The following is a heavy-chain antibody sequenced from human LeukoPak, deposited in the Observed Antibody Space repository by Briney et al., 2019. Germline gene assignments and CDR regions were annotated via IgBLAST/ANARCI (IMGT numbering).Heavy chain of an antibody. J-gene: IGHJ4*02. V-gene: IGHV3-21*04. CDR1: GFTFSSYS. D-gene: IGHD3-10*01. CDR2: IRSSSAEM. Sequence: PGGSLRLSCAASGFTFSSYSMTWVRQAPGKGLEWVSTIRSSSAEMYYETTLKGRFTISRDDAKNSLYLQMNSLRAEDTAVYSCSKGYYGSGSYGWFDYWGQGTLVTVSS. CDR3: SKGYYGSGSYGWFDY.